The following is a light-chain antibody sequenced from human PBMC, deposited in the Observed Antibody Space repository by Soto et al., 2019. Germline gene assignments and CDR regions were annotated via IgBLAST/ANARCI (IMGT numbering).Light chain of an antibody. CDR2: SAS. V-gene: IGKV3-15*01. J-gene: IGKJ5*01. Sequence: EIVLTQSPATLSVSPGERATLSCRASQQISTLLAWYQQKLGQAPRPLIYSASTRATGIPARFSDSGSGADYTITISSLQSEDFAVYYCQQYYDWPISFGAGRKREI. CDR1: QQISTL. CDR3: QQYYDWPIS.